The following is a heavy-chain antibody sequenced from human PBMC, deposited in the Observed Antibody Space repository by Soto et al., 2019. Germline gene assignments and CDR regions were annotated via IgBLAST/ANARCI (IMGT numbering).Heavy chain of an antibody. CDR2: IYYSGST. Sequence: SDTLSLTCTVSGVSSSGSICYWGWIRQPPGKGLEWIGSIYYSGSTYYNPSLKSRVTISVDTSKNQFSLKLSSVTAADTAVYYCARHVVVVVAATVYFDLWGRGTLVTVS. CDR1: GVSSSGSICY. D-gene: IGHD2-15*01. V-gene: IGHV4-39*01. J-gene: IGHJ2*01. CDR3: ARHVVVVVAATVYFDL.